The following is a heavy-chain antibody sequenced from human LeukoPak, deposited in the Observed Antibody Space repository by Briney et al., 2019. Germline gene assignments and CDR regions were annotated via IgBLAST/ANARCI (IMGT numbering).Heavy chain of an antibody. Sequence: GESLKISSKGSGYGFTNYCIGWVRQIRRQGLEWMGIIYPGDSDTTNSPSFSGQVPISAAKSTSTAYLYWSSLKASAAAVYYCAMHDDTSALYYVPRYFNYWGQGTLVTVSS. J-gene: IGHJ4*02. CDR2: IYPGDSDT. CDR1: GYGFTNYC. D-gene: IGHD3-22*01. CDR3: AMHDDTSALYYVPRYFNY. V-gene: IGHV5-51*06.